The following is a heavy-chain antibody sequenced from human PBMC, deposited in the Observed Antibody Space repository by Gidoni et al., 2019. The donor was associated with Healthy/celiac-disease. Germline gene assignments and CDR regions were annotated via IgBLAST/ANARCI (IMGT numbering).Heavy chain of an antibody. CDR1: GFTFDAYA. CDR2: ISWNSGSI. CDR3: AKAGQAGSGPMAYYYMDV. V-gene: IGHV3-9*01. D-gene: IGHD2-15*01. Sequence: EVQLVESGGGLVQPGRSLRLSCAASGFTFDAYAMHWVRQAPGKGLEWVSGISWNSGSIGYADSVKGRFTISRDNAKNSLYLQMNSLRAEDTALYYCAKAGQAGSGPMAYYYMDVWGKGTTVTVSS. J-gene: IGHJ6*03.